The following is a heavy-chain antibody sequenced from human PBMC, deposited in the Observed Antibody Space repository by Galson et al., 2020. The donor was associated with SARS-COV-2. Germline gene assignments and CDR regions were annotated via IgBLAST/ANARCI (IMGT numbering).Heavy chain of an antibody. CDR1: GYTFTDYY. J-gene: IGHJ6*02. V-gene: IGHV1-2*02. Sequence: ASVQVSCKASGYTFTDYYIHCVRQAPGQGLEWMGWINPKSGGTNYAQKFEGRVTMTRDTSITTAYMELSSLRADDTAVYYCARLRYYDVLTGYIVDVWGQGTMGTVSS. D-gene: IGHD3-9*01. CDR2: INPKSGGT. CDR3: ARLRYYDVLTGYIVDV.